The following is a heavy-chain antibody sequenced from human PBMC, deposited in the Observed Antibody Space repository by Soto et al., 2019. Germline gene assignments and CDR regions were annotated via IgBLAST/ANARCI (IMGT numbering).Heavy chain of an antibody. CDR2: IYYSGST. CDR3: ASPSYGSGSYFGWFDP. CDR1: GGSISSSSYY. D-gene: IGHD3-10*01. J-gene: IGHJ5*02. Sequence: PSETLSLTCTVSGGSISSSSYYWGWIRQPPGKGLEWIGSIYYSGSTYYNPSLKSRVTISVDTSKNQFSLKLSSVTAADTAVYYCASPSYGSGSYFGWFDPWGQGTLVTVSS. V-gene: IGHV4-39*01.